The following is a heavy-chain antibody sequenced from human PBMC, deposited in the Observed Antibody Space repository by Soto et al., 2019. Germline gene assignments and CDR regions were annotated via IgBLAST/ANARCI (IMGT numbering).Heavy chain of an antibody. J-gene: IGHJ6*02. D-gene: IGHD1-26*01. V-gene: IGHV3-7*01. CDR3: ARDGTYYYYYGMDV. CDR1: GFTFSSYW. CDR2: IKQDGSEK. Sequence: EVQLVESGGGLVQPGGSLRLSCAASGFTFSSYWTSWVRQAPGKGLEWVANIKQDGSEKYYVDSVKGRFTISRDNAKNSLYLQMNSLRAEDTAVYYCARDGTYYYYYGMDVWGQGTTVTVSS.